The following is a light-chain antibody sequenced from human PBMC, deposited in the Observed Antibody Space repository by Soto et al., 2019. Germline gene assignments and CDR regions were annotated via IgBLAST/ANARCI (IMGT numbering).Light chain of an antibody. CDR1: SSDVGSYNL. CDR3: CSYAGSSSWV. J-gene: IGLJ3*02. CDR2: EVS. Sequence: ALTQPASVSGSPGQSITISCTGTSSDVGSYNLVSWYQQHPGKAPKLMIYEVSKRPSGVSNRFSGSKSGNTASLTISGLQAEDEADYYCCSYAGSSSWVFGGGTKLTVL. V-gene: IGLV2-23*02.